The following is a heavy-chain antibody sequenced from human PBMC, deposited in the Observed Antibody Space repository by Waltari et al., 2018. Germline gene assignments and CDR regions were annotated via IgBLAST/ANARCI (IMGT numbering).Heavy chain of an antibody. CDR3: ARDQWFAFDI. V-gene: IGHV3-7*01. J-gene: IGHJ3*02. CDR1: GFTLSRYW. D-gene: IGHD3-22*01. Sequence: EVQLVESGGGLVQPGGSLRISCAASGFTLSRYWMSWVRQAPGKGPEWGANIMTDGSEEYYVDSVRGRFTISRDNAKNSLYLQMNSLRPEDTAVYYCARDQWFAFDIWGHGTMVTVSS. CDR2: IMTDGSEE.